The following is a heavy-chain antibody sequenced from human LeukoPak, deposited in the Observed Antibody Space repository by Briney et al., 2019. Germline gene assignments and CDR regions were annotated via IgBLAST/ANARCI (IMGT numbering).Heavy chain of an antibody. D-gene: IGHD3-22*01. V-gene: IGHV4-59*08. Sequence: SETLSLTCTVSGGSISSYYWSWVRQPPGKGLEWIGYIYYSGSTNYNPSLKSRVTISVDTSKNQFSLKLSSVTAADTAVYYCARHSYYYDSSGYYYFDYWGQGTLVTVSS. J-gene: IGHJ4*02. CDR2: IYYSGST. CDR3: ARHSYYYDSSGYYYFDY. CDR1: GGSISSYY.